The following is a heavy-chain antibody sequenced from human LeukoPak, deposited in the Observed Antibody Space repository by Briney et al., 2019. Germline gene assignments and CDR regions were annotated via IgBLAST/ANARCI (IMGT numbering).Heavy chain of an antibody. D-gene: IGHD3-22*01. Sequence: GGSLRLSCAASGFTFSSYWMSWVRQAPGKGLEWVANIKQDGSEKYCVDSVKGRFTISRDNAKNSLYLQMNSLRAEDTAVYYCARPLAGVYHDTSGHLYWGQGTLVTVSS. CDR1: GFTFSSYW. J-gene: IGHJ4*02. V-gene: IGHV3-7*03. CDR3: ARPLAGVYHDTSGHLY. CDR2: IKQDGSEK.